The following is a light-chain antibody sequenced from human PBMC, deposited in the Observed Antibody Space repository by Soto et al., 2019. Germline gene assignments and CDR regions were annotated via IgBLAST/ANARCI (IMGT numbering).Light chain of an antibody. Sequence: QSVLTQPPSVSGSPGQSVTISCTGTSSDVITYNSVSWYQQYPGTVPKLIIYEVSNRPSGVRDRFSGSKSGNTASLTISGLQAEDEADYYCSSYTSSNTYVFGTGTKLTVL. J-gene: IGLJ1*01. V-gene: IGLV2-18*02. CDR1: SSDVITYNS. CDR2: EVS. CDR3: SSYTSSNTYV.